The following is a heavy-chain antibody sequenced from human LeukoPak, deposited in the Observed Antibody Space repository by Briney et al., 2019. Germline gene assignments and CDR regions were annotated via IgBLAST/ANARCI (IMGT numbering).Heavy chain of an antibody. CDR2: IFYSGST. CDR3: ARHSRSGYSDYESAFDI. V-gene: IGHV4-39*01. Sequence: PSEILSLTCTVSGGSISSSSFYWDWIRQPPGKGLEWIGSIFYSGSTYYNPSLKSRITISVDTSKNQFSLKLSSVTAADTAVYYCARHSRSGYSDYESAFDIWGQGTMVIVSS. D-gene: IGHD5-12*01. CDR1: GGSISSSSFY. J-gene: IGHJ3*02.